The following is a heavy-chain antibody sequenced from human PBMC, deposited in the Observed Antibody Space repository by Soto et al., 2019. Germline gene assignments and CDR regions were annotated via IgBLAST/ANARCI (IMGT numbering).Heavy chain of an antibody. CDR1: GFTFSNYA. CDR2: ISGDGGSR. D-gene: IGHD4-17*01. Sequence: EVQLLESGGGLVQPGGSLRLSCIASGFTFSNYALSWVRQTPGKGPEWVSTISGDGGSRNYADTVKGRFTISRENSNNTVSLQMDSLRAEDTAVYYCAGDYLRLNSLNSNYYSFGMDVWGQGTTVTVSS. CDR3: AGDYLRLNSLNSNYYSFGMDV. V-gene: IGHV3-23*01. J-gene: IGHJ6*02.